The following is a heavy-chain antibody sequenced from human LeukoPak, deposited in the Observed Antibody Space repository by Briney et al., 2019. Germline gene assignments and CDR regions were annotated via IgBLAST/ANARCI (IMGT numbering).Heavy chain of an antibody. Sequence: ASVKVSCTVSGYTLTELSIHWVRQAPGKGLEWMGGFDPEDGETIYAQKFQGRVTMTEDTSTDTAYMELSSLRSEDTAVYYCAVVVYASMILDYWGQGTLVTVSS. CDR1: GYTLTELS. CDR3: AVVVYASMILDY. V-gene: IGHV1-24*01. J-gene: IGHJ4*02. D-gene: IGHD3-22*01. CDR2: FDPEDGET.